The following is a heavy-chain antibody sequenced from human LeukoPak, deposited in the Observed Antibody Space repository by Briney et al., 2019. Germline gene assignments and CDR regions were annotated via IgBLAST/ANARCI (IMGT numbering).Heavy chain of an antibody. J-gene: IGHJ4*02. CDR1: GGTFSSYA. CDR2: IIPIFGTA. V-gene: IGHV1-69*05. CDR3: ARADSSGWYGGFDY. Sequence: SVKVSCKASGGTFSSYAVSWVRQAPGQGLEWMGRIIPIFGTANYAQKFQGRVTITTDESTSTAYMELSSLRSEDTAVYYCARADSSGWYGGFDYWGQGTLVTVSS. D-gene: IGHD6-19*01.